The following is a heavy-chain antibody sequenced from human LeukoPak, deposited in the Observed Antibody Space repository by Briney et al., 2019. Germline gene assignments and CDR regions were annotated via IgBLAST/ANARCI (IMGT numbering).Heavy chain of an antibody. CDR2: INHSGST. Sequence: SETLSLTYAVYGGSFSGYYWSWIRQPPGKGLEWIGEINHSGSTNYNPSLKSRVTISVDTSKNQFSLKLSSVTAADTAVYYCASTYYYDSSGYSGDDYWGQGTLVTVSS. V-gene: IGHV4-34*01. D-gene: IGHD3-22*01. J-gene: IGHJ4*02. CDR1: GGSFSGYY. CDR3: ASTYYYDSSGYSGDDY.